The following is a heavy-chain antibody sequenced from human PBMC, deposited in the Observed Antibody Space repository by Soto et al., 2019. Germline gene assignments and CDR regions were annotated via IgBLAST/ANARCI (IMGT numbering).Heavy chain of an antibody. V-gene: IGHV3-30*18. CDR3: AKDPPPGLDYEAYYFDY. D-gene: IGHD4-17*01. CDR2: ISYDGSNK. J-gene: IGHJ4*02. Sequence: PGGSLRLSCAASGFTFSSYGMHWVRQAPGKGLEWVAVISYDGSNKYYADSVKGRFNIYRDNSKNTLYLQMNSLRAEDTAVYYCAKDPPPGLDYEAYYFDYWGQGT. CDR1: GFTFSSYG.